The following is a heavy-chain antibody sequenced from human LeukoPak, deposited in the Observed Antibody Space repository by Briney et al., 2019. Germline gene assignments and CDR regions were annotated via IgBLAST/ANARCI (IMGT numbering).Heavy chain of an antibody. CDR2: MRGNGET. CDR1: GLSFSTFA. V-gene: IGHV3-23*01. D-gene: IGHD3-16*01. J-gene: IGHJ4*02. Sequence: GGSLRLSCAASGLSFSTFAMSWVRQGPARGLEWVSSMRGNGETFYADSVKGRFTLSSDSSRNTVYLKLNNLRVEDTAIYYCARASWVSSTDAVRWGQGTLVTVSS. CDR3: ARASWVSSTDAVR.